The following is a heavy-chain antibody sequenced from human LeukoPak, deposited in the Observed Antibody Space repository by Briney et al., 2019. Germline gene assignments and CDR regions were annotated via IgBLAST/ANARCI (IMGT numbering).Heavy chain of an antibody. D-gene: IGHD3-10*01. Sequence: SETLSLTCTVSGSSISSAYYWGWIRQPPGKGLEWIGNMYHSGNTYYNPSLKSRVTISVDTSKNQFSLRLSSVTAADTAVYYCARSDGYGLVGIWGQGTMVTVSS. CDR2: MYHSGNT. CDR1: GSSISSAYY. V-gene: IGHV4-38-2*02. CDR3: ARSDGYGLVGI. J-gene: IGHJ3*02.